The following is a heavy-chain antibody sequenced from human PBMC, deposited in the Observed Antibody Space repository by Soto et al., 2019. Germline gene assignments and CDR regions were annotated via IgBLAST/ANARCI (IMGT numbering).Heavy chain of an antibody. CDR3: ARDRDFSSGYYPEAPDY. D-gene: IGHD3-3*01. CDR1: GFTFSNYG. V-gene: IGHV3-30*03. CDR2: ILHDGSNK. J-gene: IGHJ4*02. Sequence: PGGSLRLSCAASGFTFSNYGMHWVRQTPGKGLEWVALILHDGSNKYYSDSVKGRFTISRDNSKNTLYLEVNSLRGEDTAVYYCARDRDFSSGYYPEAPDYWGQGTLVTVSS.